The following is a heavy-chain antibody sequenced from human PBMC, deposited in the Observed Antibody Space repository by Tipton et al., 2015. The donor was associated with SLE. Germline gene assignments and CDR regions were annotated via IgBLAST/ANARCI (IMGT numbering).Heavy chain of an antibody. CDR1: GVSIRSHY. V-gene: IGHV4-59*11. Sequence: TLSLTCTVSGVSIRSHYWSWIRQSPGKGLEWIGYMYNNERTKYNLSLESRVTMSVETSKNQFTLRLTSVTAADTAVYYCARLHGYSYGLNWFDPWGQGTLISVSS. CDR3: ARLHGYSYGLNWFDP. D-gene: IGHD5-18*01. J-gene: IGHJ5*02. CDR2: MYNNERT.